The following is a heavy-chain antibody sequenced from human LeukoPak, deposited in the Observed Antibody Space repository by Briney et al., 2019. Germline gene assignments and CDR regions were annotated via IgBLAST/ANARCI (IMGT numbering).Heavy chain of an antibody. D-gene: IGHD3-22*01. J-gene: IGHJ4*02. CDR1: GFTVSSNY. V-gene: IGHV3-66*04. CDR2: IYSGGST. CDR3: ARQKEYYYDSSGYCFDY. Sequence: PGRSLRLPCAASGFTVSSNYMSWVRQAPGKGLEWVSVIYSGGSTYHADSVKGRFTISRDNSKNTLYLQMNSLRAEDTAVYYCARQKEYYYDSSGYCFDYWGQGTLVTVSS.